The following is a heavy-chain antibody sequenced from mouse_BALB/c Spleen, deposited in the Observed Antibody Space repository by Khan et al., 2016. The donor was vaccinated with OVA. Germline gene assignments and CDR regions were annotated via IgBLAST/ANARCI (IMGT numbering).Heavy chain of an antibody. J-gene: IGHJ4*01. CDR3: ARSNYYGSGLYAMDY. CDR1: GYTFTSYW. V-gene: IGHV1S41*01. D-gene: IGHD1-1*01. CDR2: IGPGSGSS. Sequence: DLVKPGASVKLSCKASGYTFTSYWINWIKQRPGQGLEWIGHIGPGSGSSYYNEMFMGQATLTVDTSSRTVYIQLSSLSSEDSAVYFCARSNYYGSGLYAMDYWGQGASVTVSS.